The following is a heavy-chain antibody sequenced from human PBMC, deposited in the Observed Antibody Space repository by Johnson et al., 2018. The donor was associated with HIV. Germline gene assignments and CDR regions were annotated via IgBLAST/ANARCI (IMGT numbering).Heavy chain of an antibody. Sequence: VQLVESGGDLVQPGGSLKVSCVVSGFTFSGSLMYWARQAPGKGLEWVSVIYSGGSTYYADSVKGRFTISRDNSKNTLYLQMNSLRAEDTAVYYCARELPSYDILTGPGAFDIWGQGTMVTVSS. CDR2: IYSGGST. J-gene: IGHJ3*02. V-gene: IGHV3-66*02. D-gene: IGHD3-9*01. CDR1: GFTFSGSL. CDR3: ARELPSYDILTGPGAFDI.